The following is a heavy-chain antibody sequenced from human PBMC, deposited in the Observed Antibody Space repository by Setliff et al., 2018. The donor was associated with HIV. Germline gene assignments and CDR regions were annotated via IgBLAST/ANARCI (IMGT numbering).Heavy chain of an antibody. CDR1: GFSFDDSA. J-gene: IGHJ4*02. V-gene: IGHV3-9*03. CDR3: ARVEIYNFWSGYTYYFDY. Sequence: GGSLRLSCAASGFSFDDSAMHWVRQAPGKGLEWVSGINWNSDTIAYADSVKGRFTISRDNAKNSLYLQMNSLRTEDMALYYCARVEIYNFWSGYTYYFDYWGQGTLVTVSS. CDR2: INWNSDTI. D-gene: IGHD3-3*01.